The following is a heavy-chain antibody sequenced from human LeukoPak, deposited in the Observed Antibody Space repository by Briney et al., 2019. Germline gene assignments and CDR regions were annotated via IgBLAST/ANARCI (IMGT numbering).Heavy chain of an antibody. CDR1: GGSISSGDYY. CDR2: IYYSGST. D-gene: IGHD3-10*01. V-gene: IGHV4-30-4*08. J-gene: IGHJ5*02. CDR3: ARVLIKYYYGSGSHYNWFDP. Sequence: PSETLSLTCTVSGGSISSGDYYWGWIRQPPGKGLEWIGYIYYSGSTYYNPSLKSRVTISVDTSKNQFSLKLSSVTAADTAVYYCARVLIKYYYGSGSHYNWFDPWGQGTLVTVSS.